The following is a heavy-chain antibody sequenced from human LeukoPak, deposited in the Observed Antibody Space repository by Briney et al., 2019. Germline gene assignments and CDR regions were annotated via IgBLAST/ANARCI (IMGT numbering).Heavy chain of an antibody. CDR3: ATTGYSSHWEYY. CDR1: GYSLTSYW. V-gene: IGHV5-51*01. Sequence: GESLKISCKVSGYSLTSYWIGWARQMPGKGLEWMGIINPGRSETRYSPSFQGQVTISVDKSITTAYLQWSSLEVSDTAMYYCATTGYSSHWEYYWGQGTLVTVSS. CDR2: INPGRSET. D-gene: IGHD6-13*01. J-gene: IGHJ4*02.